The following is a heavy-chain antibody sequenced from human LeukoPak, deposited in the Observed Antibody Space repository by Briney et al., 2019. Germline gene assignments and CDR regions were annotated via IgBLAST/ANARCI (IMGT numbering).Heavy chain of an antibody. CDR3: TRDTGYRSTH. Sequence: QPGGSLRLSCAASGFTFSSYEMSWVRQAPGKGLEWVGFIRSKAYGGTTEYAASVKGRFIISRDDSKSIAYLQMNSLKTEDTAVYYCTRDTGYRSTHWGQGTLVTVSS. J-gene: IGHJ4*02. CDR1: GFTFSSYE. CDR2: IRSKAYGGTT. D-gene: IGHD6-19*01. V-gene: IGHV3-49*04.